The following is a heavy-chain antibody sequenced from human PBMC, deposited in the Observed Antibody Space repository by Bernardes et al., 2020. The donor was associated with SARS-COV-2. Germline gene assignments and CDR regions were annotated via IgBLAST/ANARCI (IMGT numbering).Heavy chain of an antibody. CDR3: ARDGDFWSGEGDYNWFDP. Sequence: GGSLRLSCAASGFTFSDSYMSWIRQVPGKRLEQVSYISASGDVKSYADSVKGRFTISRENAKNLVHLQMTSLSVEDTAVYYCARDGDFWSGEGDYNWFDPWGQGTLVTVSS. CDR1: GFTFSDSY. J-gene: IGHJ5*02. V-gene: IGHV3-11*01. CDR2: ISASGDVK. D-gene: IGHD3-3*01.